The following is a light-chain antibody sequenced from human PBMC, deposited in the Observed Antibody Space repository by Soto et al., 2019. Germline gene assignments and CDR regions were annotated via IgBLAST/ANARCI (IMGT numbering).Light chain of an antibody. CDR3: QQYDASLWT. CDR2: GAS. V-gene: IGKV3-20*01. Sequence: EIVLTQSPCTLSLSPVERATLSFMASQSLTSSYLAWYQQRPGQSPRLLIYGASRRATGIPDRFSSSGSGTDFTLTISRLEPEDFAVYYCQQYDASLWTFGQGTKVDIK. CDR1: QSLTSSY. J-gene: IGKJ1*01.